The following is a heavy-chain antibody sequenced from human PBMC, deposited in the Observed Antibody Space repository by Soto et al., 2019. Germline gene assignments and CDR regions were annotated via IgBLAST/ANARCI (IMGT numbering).Heavy chain of an antibody. CDR1: GFTVSSKY. CDR3: ARDGQQQLVRVVAFDI. CDR2: IYSGGST. Sequence: GGSLRLSCAASGFTVSSKYMSWVRQAPGKGLEWVSVIYSGGSTYYADSVKGRFTISRDNSKNTLYLQMNSLRVEDTAVYYCARDGQQQLVRVVAFDIWGQGTMVTVSS. V-gene: IGHV3-66*01. J-gene: IGHJ3*02. D-gene: IGHD6-13*01.